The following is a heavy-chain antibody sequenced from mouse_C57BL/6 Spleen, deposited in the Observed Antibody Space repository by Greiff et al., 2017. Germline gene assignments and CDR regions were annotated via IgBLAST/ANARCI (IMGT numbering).Heavy chain of an antibody. CDR1: GYTFTSYW. D-gene: IGHD1-1*01. CDR3: ARGITTVTPYWYFDV. J-gene: IGHJ1*03. CDR2: INPSNGGT. Sequence: QVQLQQPGTELVKPGASVKLSCKASGYTFTSYWMHWVKQRPGQGLEWIGNINPSNGGTNYNEKFKSKATLTVDKSSSTAYMQLSSLTSEDSAVYYCARGITTVTPYWYFDVWGTGTTVTVSS. V-gene: IGHV1-53*01.